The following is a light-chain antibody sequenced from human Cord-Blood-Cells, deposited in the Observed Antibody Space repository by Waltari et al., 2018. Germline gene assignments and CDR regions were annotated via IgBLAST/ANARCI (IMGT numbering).Light chain of an antibody. CDR3: SSYTSSSTVV. V-gene: IGLV2-14*01. Sequence: QSALTQPASVSGSPGQPLTIPCTGTSSDVVGYNHVSWYQQHPRKAPKLMIYDVSNRPSGVSNRFSGSKSGNTTSLTISGLQAEVEADYYCSSYTSSSTVVFGGGTKLTVL. CDR2: DVS. J-gene: IGLJ2*01. CDR1: SSDVVGYNH.